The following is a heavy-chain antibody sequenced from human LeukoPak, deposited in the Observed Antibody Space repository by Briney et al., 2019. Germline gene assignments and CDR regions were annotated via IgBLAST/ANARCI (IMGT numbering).Heavy chain of an antibody. CDR2: INHSGST. CDR3: ARAQLLRLGETQFDY. CDR1: GGSFSGYY. J-gene: IGHJ4*02. V-gene: IGHV4-34*01. Sequence: RPSETLSLTCAVYGGSFSGYYWSWIRQPPGKGLEWIGEINHSGSTNYNPSLKSRVTISVDTSKNQFSLKLSSVTAADTAVYYCARAQLLRLGETQFDYWGQGTLVTVSS. D-gene: IGHD3-16*01.